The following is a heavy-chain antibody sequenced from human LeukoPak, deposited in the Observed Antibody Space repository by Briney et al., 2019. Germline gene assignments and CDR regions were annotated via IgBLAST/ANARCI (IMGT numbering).Heavy chain of an antibody. CDR3: ARVRGYTTVAGRGHFDY. V-gene: IGHV4-38-2*01. CDR2: IYHSGST. J-gene: IGHJ4*02. CDR1: GYSISSGYY. Sequence: SETLSLTCAVSGYSISSGYYWGWIRQPPGQGLEWIRRIYHSGSTYYNPSLKSRVTISVDTSKNQFSLKLSSVTAADTAVYYCARVRGYTTVAGRGHFDYWGQGTLVTVFS. D-gene: IGHD6-19*01.